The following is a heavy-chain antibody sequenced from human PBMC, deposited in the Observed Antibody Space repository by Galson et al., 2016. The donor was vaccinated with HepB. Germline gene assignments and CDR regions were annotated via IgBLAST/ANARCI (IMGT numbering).Heavy chain of an antibody. CDR1: GFTFSSSA. J-gene: IGHJ3*02. V-gene: IGHV3-30*03. CDR3: ATGPKYGFDI. CDR2: ISFDGSDK. Sequence: SLRLSCAASGFTFSSSAMHWVRQAPGKGLEWVAVISFDGSDKDYADSVKGRFTISRDNSKNTLYVEMNSLRAEDTAVYYCATGPKYGFDIWGQGTMVTVSS.